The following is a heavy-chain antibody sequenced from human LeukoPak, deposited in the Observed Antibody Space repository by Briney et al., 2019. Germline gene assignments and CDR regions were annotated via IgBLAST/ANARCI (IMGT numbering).Heavy chain of an antibody. V-gene: IGHV3-21*01. Sequence: PGGSLRLSCAASGLTFSSYSMNWGRQAPGKGLEWVSSISSSSSYIYYADSVKGRFTISRDNAKNSLYLQMNSLRAEDTAVYYCAREEYSGSYYFDYWGQGTLVTVSS. CDR1: GLTFSSYS. CDR3: AREEYSGSYYFDY. CDR2: ISSSSSYI. J-gene: IGHJ4*02. D-gene: IGHD1-26*01.